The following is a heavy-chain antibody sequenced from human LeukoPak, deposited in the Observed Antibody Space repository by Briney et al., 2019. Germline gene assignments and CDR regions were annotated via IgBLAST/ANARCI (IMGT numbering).Heavy chain of an antibody. D-gene: IGHD3-10*01. CDR2: IGSGGSPI. Sequence: GGSLRLSCLASGSTLTSYEMNWVRQAPGKGLEWVSYIGSGGSPIYYADSVKGRFTIPRDNAKNSLYLQMNSLRAEDTAVYYCARGRYYLWGQGTMVTVSS. CDR1: GSTLTSYE. V-gene: IGHV3-48*03. CDR3: ARGRYYL. J-gene: IGHJ3*01.